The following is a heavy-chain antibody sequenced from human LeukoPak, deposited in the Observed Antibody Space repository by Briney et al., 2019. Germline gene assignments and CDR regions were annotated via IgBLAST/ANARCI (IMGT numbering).Heavy chain of an antibody. J-gene: IGHJ4*02. Sequence: PGGSLRLSCAASGFAFSSYAMSWVRQAPGKGLEWVSGISGSGGSTYYADSVKGRFTISRDNSKNTLYLQMNSLRAEDTAVYYCAKAPNLVVVVDATQWGQGTLVTVSS. CDR2: ISGSGGST. CDR1: GFAFSSYA. D-gene: IGHD2-15*01. CDR3: AKAPNLVVVVDATQ. V-gene: IGHV3-23*01.